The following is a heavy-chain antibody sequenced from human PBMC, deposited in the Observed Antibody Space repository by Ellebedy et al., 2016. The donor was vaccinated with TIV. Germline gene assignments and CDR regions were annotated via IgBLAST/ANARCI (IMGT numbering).Heavy chain of an antibody. D-gene: IGHD3-22*01. CDR1: GFSFNSYA. Sequence: GESLKISCAASGFSFNSYAMSWVRQAPGKGLEWVSTISNTGSRTYYADSVEGRFIISRDNSKRTLFLQMNSLRDVDTAVYYCAKGRGGGSDSSAPRYYFDYWGRGTLVTVSS. CDR2: ISNTGSRT. J-gene: IGHJ4*02. V-gene: IGHV3-23*01. CDR3: AKGRGGGSDSSAPRYYFDY.